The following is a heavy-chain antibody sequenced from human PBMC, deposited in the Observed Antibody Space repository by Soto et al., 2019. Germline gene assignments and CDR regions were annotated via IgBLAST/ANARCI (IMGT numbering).Heavy chain of an antibody. Sequence: DSVKVSCKTSGYTVTSYYMHWVRPAPGQGLEWMGIINPSGGSTSYAQKFQGRVTMTRDTSTSTVYMELSSLRSEDTAVYYCARDWTQEYYDFWSGYYTSLYGMDVWGQGTTVTVSS. CDR1: GYTVTSYY. J-gene: IGHJ6*02. V-gene: IGHV1-46*01. CDR3: ARDWTQEYYDFWSGYYTSLYGMDV. CDR2: INPSGGST. D-gene: IGHD3-3*01.